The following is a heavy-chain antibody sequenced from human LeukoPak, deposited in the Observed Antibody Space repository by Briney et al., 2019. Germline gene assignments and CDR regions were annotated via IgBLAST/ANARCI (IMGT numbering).Heavy chain of an antibody. D-gene: IGHD6-19*01. Sequence: GGSLRLSCAASGFTFSSYAMSWVRQAPGKGLEWVSAISGSGVSTYYADSVKGRFTISSDNSKNTLYLQLNSLRAEDTAVYYCAKDQAGGWFVDYWGQGTLVTVSS. J-gene: IGHJ4*02. V-gene: IGHV3-23*01. CDR2: ISGSGVST. CDR1: GFTFSSYA. CDR3: AKDQAGGWFVDY.